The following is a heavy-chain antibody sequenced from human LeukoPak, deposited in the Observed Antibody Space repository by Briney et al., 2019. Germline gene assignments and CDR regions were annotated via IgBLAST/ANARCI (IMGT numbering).Heavy chain of an antibody. J-gene: IGHJ4*02. CDR1: GFTFSSYA. D-gene: IGHD6-13*01. CDR3: ANDPLIAAAGWSDY. CDR2: ISGRGGRT. V-gene: IGHV3-23*01. Sequence: GGALRLSCAASGFTFSSYAMSWVRQAPGKGLEWVSAISGRGGRTYYADSVKGRFTISRDNSKNTLYLQMNSLRAEDTAVYYCANDPLIAAAGWSDYWGQGTLVTVSS.